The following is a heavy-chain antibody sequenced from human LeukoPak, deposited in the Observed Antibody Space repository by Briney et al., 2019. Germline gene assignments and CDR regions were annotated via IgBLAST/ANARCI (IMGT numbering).Heavy chain of an antibody. CDR1: GGSISGHY. D-gene: IGHD6-19*01. CDR2: IFNIGST. V-gene: IGHV4-59*11. CDR3: ARYIAVASSSYYYYMDV. J-gene: IGHJ6*03. Sequence: PSETLSLTCTVSGGSISGHYWSWVRQPPGKGLEWIGYIFNIGSTNYNPSSKSRVTISAHTSKNQFSLKLTSVTAVDAAVYYCARYIAVASSSYYYYMDVWGKGTTVTVSS.